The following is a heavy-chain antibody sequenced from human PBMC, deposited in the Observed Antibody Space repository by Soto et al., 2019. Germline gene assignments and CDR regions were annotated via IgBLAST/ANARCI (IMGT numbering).Heavy chain of an antibody. CDR3: ARHSGKVLPIRGWYDP. CDR2: ISYDGSNK. D-gene: IGHD3-10*01. CDR1: GFTFSSYA. Sequence: GGSLRLSCAASGFTFSSYAMHWVRQAPGKGLEWVAVISYDGSNKYYADSVKGRFTISRDDAKNSLFLQMNSLRAEDTAVYYCARHSGKVLPIRGWYDPWGQEALVAVSS. J-gene: IGHJ5*02. V-gene: IGHV3-30-3*01.